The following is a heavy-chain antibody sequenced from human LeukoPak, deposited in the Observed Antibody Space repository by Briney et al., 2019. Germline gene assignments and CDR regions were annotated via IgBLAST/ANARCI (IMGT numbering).Heavy chain of an antibody. D-gene: IGHD3-9*01. CDR2: ISGSGGST. Sequence: GGSLRLSCAASGFTFSSYAMSWVRQAPVKGLEWVSAISGSGGSTYYADSVKGRFTISRDNSKNTLYLQMNSLRAEDTAVYYCAKDKLRYFDWSFDYWGQGTLVTVSS. CDR3: AKDKLRYFDWSFDY. CDR1: GFTFSSYA. J-gene: IGHJ4*02. V-gene: IGHV3-23*01.